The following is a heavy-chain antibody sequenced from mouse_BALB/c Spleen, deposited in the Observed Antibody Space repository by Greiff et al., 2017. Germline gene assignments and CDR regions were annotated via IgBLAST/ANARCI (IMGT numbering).Heavy chain of an antibody. D-gene: IGHD4-1*01. CDR3: ARQGPLGLDY. V-gene: IGHV5-17*02. CDR2: ISSGSSTI. J-gene: IGHJ2*01. Sequence: EVMLVESGGGLVQPGGSRKLSCAASGFTFSSFGMHWVRQAPEKGLEWVAYISSGSSTIYYADTVKGRFTISRDNPKNTLFLQMTSLRSEDTAMYYCARQGPLGLDYWGQGTTLTVSS. CDR1: GFTFSSFG.